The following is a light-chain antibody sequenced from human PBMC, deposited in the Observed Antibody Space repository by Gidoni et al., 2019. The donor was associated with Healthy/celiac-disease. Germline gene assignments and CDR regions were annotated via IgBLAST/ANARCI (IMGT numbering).Light chain of an antibody. CDR1: QSVSSN. CDR2: GAS. Sequence: EILMTHSPATLSVSPGERATLSCRASQSVSSNLAWYQQKPRQAPRLLIYGASPSATGIPAEFSGSGSGAKFTLTISSLQSEDFAVYYCQQYNNWPLTFGGGTKVEIK. V-gene: IGKV3-15*01. CDR3: QQYNNWPLT. J-gene: IGKJ4*01.